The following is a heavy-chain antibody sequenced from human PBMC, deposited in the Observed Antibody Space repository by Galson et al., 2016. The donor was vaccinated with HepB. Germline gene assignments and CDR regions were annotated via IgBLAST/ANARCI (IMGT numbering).Heavy chain of an antibody. Sequence: QSGAEVKKSGESLKISCQASGFDFTVYWIGWVCQMPGKGLEWIGIIHPGDSRTTYSPSFQGQVTISADKSTNTAYLQWISLKSSDTAIYYCARGFCLGRSCYSNFQLWGQGTLVTVSS. CDR2: IHPGDSRT. V-gene: IGHV5-51*01. D-gene: IGHD2-15*01. CDR3: ARGFCLGRSCYSNFQL. J-gene: IGHJ1*01. CDR1: GFDFTVYW.